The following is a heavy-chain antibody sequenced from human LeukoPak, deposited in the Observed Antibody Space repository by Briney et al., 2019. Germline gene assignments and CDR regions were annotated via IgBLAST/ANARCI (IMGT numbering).Heavy chain of an antibody. V-gene: IGHV3-74*01. D-gene: IGHD1-26*01. J-gene: IGHJ5*01. CDR2: IKGDGSHT. CDR1: GFTFGDYA. Sequence: GGSLRLSCTASGFTFGDYAMSWVRQAPGKGLVWVSRIKGDGSHTVYADSVKGRFTISRDNAKNTLFLQMRSLRVEDTAVYYCVRDWDHFDFDSWGQGTLVTVSS. CDR3: VRDWDHFDFDS.